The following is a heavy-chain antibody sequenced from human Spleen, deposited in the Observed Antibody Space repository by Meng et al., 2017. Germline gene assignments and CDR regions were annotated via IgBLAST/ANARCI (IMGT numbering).Heavy chain of an antibody. D-gene: IGHD4-11*01. CDR3: ARGPTTMAHDFDY. Sequence: QGQLQQGGGGLVTPWATLSLPCFVSGGSFSDYYWSWIRQPPGKGLEWIGEINHSGSTNYNPSLESRATISVDTSQNNLSLKLSSVTAADSAVYYCARGPTTMAHDFDYWGQGTLVTVSS. CDR1: GGSFSDYY. CDR2: INHSGST. J-gene: IGHJ4*02. V-gene: IGHV4-34*01.